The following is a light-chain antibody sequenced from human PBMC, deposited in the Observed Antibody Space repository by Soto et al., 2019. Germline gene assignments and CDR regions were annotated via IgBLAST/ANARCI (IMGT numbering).Light chain of an antibody. V-gene: IGKV3-20*01. CDR1: QSVSSSY. CDR3: QQYGSSRGRT. Sequence: EIVLTQSPGTLSLSPGERATLSCRASQSVSSSYLAWYQQKPGQAPRLLIYGASSRATGIPDRFSGSGSGTDFTLTISRLEPEEFAVYYCQQYGSSRGRTFGQGTKLEIK. CDR2: GAS. J-gene: IGKJ2*01.